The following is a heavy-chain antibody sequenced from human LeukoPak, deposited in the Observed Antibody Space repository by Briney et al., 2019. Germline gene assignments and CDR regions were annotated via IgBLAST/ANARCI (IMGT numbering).Heavy chain of an antibody. CDR3: ASGSALLALSFDY. D-gene: IGHD2-15*01. Sequence: GASVKVSCMASGGSFTSYDISWVRQAPGQGLEWMGGIIPIIGTANYAQKFQGRVTITADESTSTAYMELSSLRSEDTAVYYCASGSALLALSFDYWGQGTLVTVSS. V-gene: IGHV1-69*13. CDR2: IIPIIGTA. J-gene: IGHJ4*02. CDR1: GGSFTSYD.